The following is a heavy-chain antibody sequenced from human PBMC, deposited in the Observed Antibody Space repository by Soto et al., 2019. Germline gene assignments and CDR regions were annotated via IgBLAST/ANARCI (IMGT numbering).Heavy chain of an antibody. J-gene: IGHJ4*02. CDR3: ARDQGVVIINDH. CDR2: IWYDGTSK. Sequence: QVQLVESGGGVVQPGRSLRLSCAASGFTFRNHAMHWVRQAPGKGLEWVGLIWYDGTSKYYADSVKGRFTISRDNSKNTLYLEMNSLRVEHTAIYYCARDQGVVIINDHWGKGTLVTVSS. CDR1: GFTFRNHA. V-gene: IGHV3-33*08.